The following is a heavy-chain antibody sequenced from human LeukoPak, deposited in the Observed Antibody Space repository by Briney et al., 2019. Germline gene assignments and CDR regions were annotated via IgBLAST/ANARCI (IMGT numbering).Heavy chain of an antibody. V-gene: IGHV4-31*03. J-gene: IGHJ5*02. D-gene: IGHD3-16*02. CDR2: LNYGGST. CDR1: GASISSGNYF. Sequence: SETLSLTCTVSGASISSGNYFWTWIRRPPGKGLEWIGYLNYGGSTYYNPSLKSRVSISVDTSKNQLSLKLTSLTAADTAVYYCARDPGYRSPNNWFDPWGQGILVTVSS. CDR3: ARDPGYRSPNNWFDP.